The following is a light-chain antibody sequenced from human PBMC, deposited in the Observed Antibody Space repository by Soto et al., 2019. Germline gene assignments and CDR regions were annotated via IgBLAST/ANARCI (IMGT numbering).Light chain of an antibody. V-gene: IGKV1-12*01. Sequence: DIQMTQSPSSVSASVGDRVTITCRASQDISSWLAWYQQKPGKAPNLLIYSASSLQGGVPSRFSGSGSGTDFTLTISSLQPEDFATYYCQQANSFPFTFGHGTKVDIK. CDR1: QDISSW. CDR3: QQANSFPFT. CDR2: SAS. J-gene: IGKJ3*01.